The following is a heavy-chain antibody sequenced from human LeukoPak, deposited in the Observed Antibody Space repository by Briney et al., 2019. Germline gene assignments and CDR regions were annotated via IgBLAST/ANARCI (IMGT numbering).Heavy chain of an antibody. CDR3: AREGYYGSGSPPSLYFDY. CDR1: GFTFRNYV. D-gene: IGHD3-10*01. Sequence: GGSLGLSCAASGFTFRNYVIHLVRQAPGKGLEWVAVTTSDLNVKLYADSVKGRFTISRDNSRSTLYLQMNSLRPEDTAIYYCAREGYYGSGSPPSLYFDYWGQGTLVTVSS. V-gene: IGHV3-30-3*01. CDR2: TTSDLNVK. J-gene: IGHJ4*02.